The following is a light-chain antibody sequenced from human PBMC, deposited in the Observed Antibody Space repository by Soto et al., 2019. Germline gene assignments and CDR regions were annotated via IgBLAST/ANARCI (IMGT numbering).Light chain of an antibody. CDR1: QSISTW. V-gene: IGKV1-5*01. CDR2: DAS. CDR3: QQYKVYST. Sequence: DFQMTQSPSTLSASVGDRVTITCRASQSISTWLAWYQQKPGKAPNLLIYDASSLESGVPSRFSGIGSGTEFTLTISSLQPDDVATSYCQQYKVYSTFGQGTKVDIK. J-gene: IGKJ1*01.